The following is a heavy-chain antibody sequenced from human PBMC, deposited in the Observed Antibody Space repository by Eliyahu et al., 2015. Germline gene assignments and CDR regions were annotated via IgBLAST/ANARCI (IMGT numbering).Heavy chain of an antibody. D-gene: IGHD3-10*01. CDR3: ARASVIGSGSXPFDY. CDR1: XYTFTKFG. Sequence: QVQLVQSGAEVGKPGASVKVSCXTSXYTFTKFGXXWVRQAPGQVLEWMGWVXPYSGSTNYAPNLQGRVSMTTDPSTSTAYMELNSLRSDDTAVYYCARASVIGSGSXPFDYWGQGTLVTVSS. CDR2: VXPYSGST. V-gene: IGHV1-18*04. J-gene: IGHJ4*02.